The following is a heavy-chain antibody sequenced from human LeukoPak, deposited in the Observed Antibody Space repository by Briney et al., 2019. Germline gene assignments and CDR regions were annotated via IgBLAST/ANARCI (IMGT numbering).Heavy chain of an antibody. Sequence: GASVKVSCKASGYTFTGYYMHWVRQAPGQGLEWMGWINPNSGGTNYAQKFQGRVTMTRDTSISTAYMELSRLRSDDTAVYYCARDRRSSSSVAYYMDVRGKGTTVTVSS. J-gene: IGHJ6*03. CDR1: GYTFTGYY. D-gene: IGHD6-6*01. CDR3: ARDRRSSSSVAYYMDV. V-gene: IGHV1-2*02. CDR2: INPNSGGT.